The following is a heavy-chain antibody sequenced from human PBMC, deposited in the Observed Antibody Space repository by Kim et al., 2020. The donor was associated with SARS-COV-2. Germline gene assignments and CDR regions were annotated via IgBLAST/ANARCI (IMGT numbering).Heavy chain of an antibody. Sequence: GGSLRLSCAASGFTFSSYGMSWVRQAPGKGLEWVSGIGGSGGSTYYADSVKGRFTISRDNSKNTLYLQMNSLGAEDTAVYYCAKGVRGLIRVFDYWGQGTLVTVSS. CDR3: AKGVRGLIRVFDY. D-gene: IGHD3-10*01. J-gene: IGHJ4*02. V-gene: IGHV3-23*01. CDR1: GFTFSSYG. CDR2: IGGSGGST.